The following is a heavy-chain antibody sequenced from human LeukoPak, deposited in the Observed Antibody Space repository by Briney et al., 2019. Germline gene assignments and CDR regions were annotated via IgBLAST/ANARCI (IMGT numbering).Heavy chain of an antibody. D-gene: IGHD4-17*01. CDR1: GGSINTYC. V-gene: IGHV4-4*07. J-gene: IGHJ4*02. Sequence: SETLSLTCTVSGGSINTYCWSWIRQPAGKGLEWIGHISTGGSINFNPSLESRVTMSVDTSKKQFSLRLSSVTAADTAVYYCARDQGDYGDHRYFDYWGQGTLVTVSS. CDR3: ARDQGDYGDHRYFDY. CDR2: ISTGGSI.